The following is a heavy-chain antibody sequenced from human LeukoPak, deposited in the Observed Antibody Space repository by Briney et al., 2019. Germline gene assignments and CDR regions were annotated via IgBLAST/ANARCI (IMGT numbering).Heavy chain of an antibody. V-gene: IGHV1-18*01. D-gene: IGHD3-22*01. CDR3: AREQRNYYDSTGYMY. J-gene: IGHJ4*02. Sequence: ASVKVSCKASGYTFTSYGISWVRQAPGQGLEWMGWLSPYNGNTKYAQKFQGRVTMTTDPFTSTVYMELRSLRSDDTAVHYCAREQRNYYDSTGYMYWGQGTLVTVSS. CDR2: LSPYNGNT. CDR1: GYTFTSYG.